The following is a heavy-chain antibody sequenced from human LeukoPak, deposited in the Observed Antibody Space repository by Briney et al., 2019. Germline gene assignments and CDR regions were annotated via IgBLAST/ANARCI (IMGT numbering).Heavy chain of an antibody. V-gene: IGHV4-30-2*01. CDR3: ARHTEAAAGTNWFDP. Sequence: PSETLSLTCAVSGGSISSGGYSWSWIRQPPGKGLEWIGYIYHSGSTYYNPSLKSRVTISVDTSKNQFSLKLSSVTAADTAVYYCARHTEAAAGTNWFDPWGQGTLVTVSS. CDR2: IYHSGST. J-gene: IGHJ5*02. D-gene: IGHD6-13*01. CDR1: GGSISSGGYS.